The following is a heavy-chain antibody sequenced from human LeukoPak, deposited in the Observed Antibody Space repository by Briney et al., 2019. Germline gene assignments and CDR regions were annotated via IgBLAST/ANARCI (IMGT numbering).Heavy chain of an antibody. Sequence: ASVKVSCKASGGTFSSYAISWVRQAPGQGLEWMGGIIAIFGTANYAQKFQGRVTITADKSTSTAYMELSSLRSEDTAVYYCARDIDYDSSASITVGYWGQGTLVTVSS. CDR3: ARDIDYDSSASITVGY. CDR2: IIAIFGTA. CDR1: GGTFSSYA. V-gene: IGHV1-69*06. J-gene: IGHJ4*02. D-gene: IGHD3-22*01.